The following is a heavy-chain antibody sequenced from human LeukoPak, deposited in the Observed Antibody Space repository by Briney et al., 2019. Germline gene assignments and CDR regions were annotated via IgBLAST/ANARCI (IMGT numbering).Heavy chain of an antibody. V-gene: IGHV3-21*01. D-gene: IGHD3-10*01. Sequence: GGSLRLSCAASGFTFSSYSMNWVRQAPGKGLEWVSSISSSSSYIYYADSVKGRFTISRDNAKNSLYLQMNSLRAEDTAVYYCVRETDYYGSGARIDYWGQGTLVTVSS. CDR1: GFTFSSYS. J-gene: IGHJ4*02. CDR2: ISSSSSYI. CDR3: VRETDYYGSGARIDY.